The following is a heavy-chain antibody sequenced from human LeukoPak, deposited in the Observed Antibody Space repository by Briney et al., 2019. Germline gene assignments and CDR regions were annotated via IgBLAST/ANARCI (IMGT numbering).Heavy chain of an antibody. Sequence: ASVKVSCKASGYTFTNYYIHWVRQAPGQGLEWMGWISAYNGNTNYAQKLQGRVTMTTDTSTSTAYMELRSLRSDDTAVYYCARVRSYCSGGSCYSGWFDPWGQGTLVTVSS. CDR2: ISAYNGNT. V-gene: IGHV1-18*04. J-gene: IGHJ5*02. D-gene: IGHD2-15*01. CDR3: ARVRSYCSGGSCYSGWFDP. CDR1: GYTFTNYY.